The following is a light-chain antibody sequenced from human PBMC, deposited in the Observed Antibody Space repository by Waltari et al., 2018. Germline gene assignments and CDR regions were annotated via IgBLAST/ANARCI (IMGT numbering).Light chain of an antibody. J-gene: IGKJ1*01. CDR2: AAS. CDR3: QNHERLPAT. CDR1: QSVSKY. V-gene: IGKV3-20*01. Sequence: EVVLTQSPGTLSLSPGVRATLSCRACQSVSKYLAWYQQRPGQAPRLLIYAASTRATGIPDRFSGSGFGTDFSLTISRLEPEDFAVYYCQNHERLPATFGQGTKVEIK.